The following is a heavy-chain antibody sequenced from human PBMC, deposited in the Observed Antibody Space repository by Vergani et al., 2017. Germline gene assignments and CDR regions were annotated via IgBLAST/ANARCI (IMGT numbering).Heavy chain of an antibody. CDR3: AKDRHWVAAAGYYFDY. CDR1: GFTFSSYG. J-gene: IGHJ4*02. CDR2: IRHDGSNK. D-gene: IGHD6-13*01. Sequence: QVQLVESGGGVVQPGGSLRLSCAASGFTFSSYGMHWVRQAPGKGLEWVAFIRHDGSNKYYADSVKGRFTISRDNSKNTLYLQMNSLRAEDTAVYYCAKDRHWVAAAGYYFDYWGQGTLVTVSS. V-gene: IGHV3-30*02.